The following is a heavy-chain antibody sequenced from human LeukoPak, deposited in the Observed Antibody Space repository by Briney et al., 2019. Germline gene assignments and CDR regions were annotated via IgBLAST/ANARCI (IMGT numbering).Heavy chain of an antibody. V-gene: IGHV3-23*01. Sequence: GGSLRLSCAASGFTFSSYAMTWVRQAPGKGLESVSAISGSGDNTYYADSVKGRFTISRDNSKNTLYLQMNSLRAEDTAVYYCARDAYAVADYWGQGTLVTVSP. CDR3: ARDAYAVADY. CDR1: GFTFSSYA. D-gene: IGHD4-17*01. CDR2: ISGSGDNT. J-gene: IGHJ4*02.